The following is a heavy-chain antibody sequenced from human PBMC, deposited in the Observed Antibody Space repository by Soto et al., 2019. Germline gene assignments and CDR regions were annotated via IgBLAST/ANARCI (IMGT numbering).Heavy chain of an antibody. Sequence: PGGRIRHSWAASGLTFSSYSMHWVSKDTGKGLEWVAVIWYDGSNKYYADNVKGRFTFSRDNSKNTLYLQMNSLRAEDTAVYYCARDILLPPRSNWFDPWGQGTLVTVSS. CDR3: ARDILLPPRSNWFDP. CDR1: GLTFSSYS. D-gene: IGHD3-22*01. J-gene: IGHJ5*02. V-gene: IGHV3-33*01. CDR2: IWYDGSNK.